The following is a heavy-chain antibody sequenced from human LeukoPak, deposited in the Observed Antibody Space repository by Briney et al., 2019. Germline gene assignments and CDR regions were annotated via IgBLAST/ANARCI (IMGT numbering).Heavy chain of an antibody. Sequence: PGGSLRLSCAASGFTFSSYSMNWVRQAPGKGLGWVSSISSSSSYIYYADSVKGRFTISRDNAKNSLYLQMNSLRAEDTAVYYCARDRSVLLWFGELSPPSFDIWGQGTMVTVSS. J-gene: IGHJ3*02. D-gene: IGHD3-10*01. CDR3: ARDRSVLLWFGELSPPSFDI. CDR1: GFTFSSYS. V-gene: IGHV3-21*01. CDR2: ISSSSSYI.